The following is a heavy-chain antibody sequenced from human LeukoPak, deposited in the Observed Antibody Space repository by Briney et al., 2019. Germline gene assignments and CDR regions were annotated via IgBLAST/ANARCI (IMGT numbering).Heavy chain of an antibody. V-gene: IGHV3-21*06. CDR2: IDSSGGYM. J-gene: IGHJ4*02. Sequence: GGSQRLSCEASGFTFNTYSMNWARQAPGRGLEGVSSIDSSGGYMFYADSVKGRFIISRDNAKDSLYLQMNSLRVEDTAVYYCLRGDRRDYWGQGTLVTVSS. CDR1: GFTFNTYS. CDR3: LRGDRRDY.